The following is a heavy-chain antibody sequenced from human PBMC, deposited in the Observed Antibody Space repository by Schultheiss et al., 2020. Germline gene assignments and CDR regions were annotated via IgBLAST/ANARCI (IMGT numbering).Heavy chain of an antibody. CDR2: ISSSSSYI. J-gene: IGHJ5*02. CDR1: GITFNDAW. D-gene: IGHD3-16*01. CDR3: ARGGISRHTWFDP. Sequence: GESLKISCAVSGITFNDAWMSWVRQAPGKGLEWVSSISSSSSYIYYADSVKGRFTISRDNSKNTLYLQMNSLRAEDTAVYYCARGGISRHTWFDPWGQGTQVTVSS. V-gene: IGHV3-21*01.